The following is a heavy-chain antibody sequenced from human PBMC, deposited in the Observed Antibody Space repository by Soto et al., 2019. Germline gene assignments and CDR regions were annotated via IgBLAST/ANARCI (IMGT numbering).Heavy chain of an antibody. J-gene: IGHJ4*02. CDR1: GFTFSSYA. Sequence: GGSLRLSCAASGFTFSSYAMSWVRQAPGKGLEWVSAISGSGGSTYYADSVKGRFTISRDNSKNTLYLQMNSLRAEDTAVYYCANDPPPRSLRGAPGGYWGQGTLVTVSS. CDR3: ANDPPPRSLRGAPGGY. CDR2: ISGSGGST. V-gene: IGHV3-23*01. D-gene: IGHD3-10*01.